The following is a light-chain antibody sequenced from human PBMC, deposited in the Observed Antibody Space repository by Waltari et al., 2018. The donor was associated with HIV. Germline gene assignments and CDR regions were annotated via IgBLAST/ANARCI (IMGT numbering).Light chain of an antibody. Sequence: SYELTQPPSESVSPGQTARITCSGDALPKQYAYWYQQKPGQAPVLVIYKDSERPSVIPERFSGSSSGTTVTLTISGVQAEDEADYYCQSADSSISYRSVVFGGGTKLTVL. CDR2: KDS. CDR1: ALPKQY. J-gene: IGLJ2*01. CDR3: QSADSSISYRSVV. V-gene: IGLV3-25*03.